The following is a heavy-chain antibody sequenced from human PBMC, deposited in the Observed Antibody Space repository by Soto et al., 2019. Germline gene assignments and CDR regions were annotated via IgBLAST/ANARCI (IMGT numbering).Heavy chain of an antibody. CDR1: GFTFSSYA. V-gene: IGHV3-23*01. CDR3: AKRGYSSGWPDY. CDR2: ISGSGGST. Sequence: GGSLRLSCAASGFTFSSYARSWVRQAPGKGLECVSAISGSGGSTYYADSVKGRFTISRDNSKNTLYLQMNSLRAEDTAVYYCAKRGYSSGWPDYWGQGTLVTVYS. D-gene: IGHD6-19*01. J-gene: IGHJ4*02.